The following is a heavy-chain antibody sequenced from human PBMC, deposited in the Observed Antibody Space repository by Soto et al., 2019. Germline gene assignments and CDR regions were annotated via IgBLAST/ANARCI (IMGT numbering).Heavy chain of an antibody. CDR3: AENLVVPSANAYYYYYGIDF. J-gene: IGHJ6*02. Sequence: QVQLVQSGAEVKKPGSSVKVSCKASGGTFSSYAISWVRQAPGQGLEWMGGIIPIFGTANYAQKFQGRVTITADESTSTAYMELSSLKSEDTAVYYCAENLVVPSANAYYYYYGIDFRGPGTTVTLSS. CDR1: GGTFSSYA. V-gene: IGHV1-69*01. CDR2: IIPIFGTA. D-gene: IGHD2-2*01.